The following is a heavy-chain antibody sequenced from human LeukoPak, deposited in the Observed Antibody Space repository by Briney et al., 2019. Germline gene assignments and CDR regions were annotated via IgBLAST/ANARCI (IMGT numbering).Heavy chain of an antibody. CDR1: GGSISSYY. Sequence: SETLSLTCTVSGGSISSYYWSWIRQPPGKGLEGIGYIYYSGSTNYNPSLKSRVTISVDTSKNQFSLKLSSVTAADTAVYYCARVIRYSDAFDIWGQGTMVTVSS. V-gene: IGHV4-59*01. CDR2: IYYSGST. J-gene: IGHJ3*02. D-gene: IGHD1-20*01. CDR3: ARVIRYSDAFDI.